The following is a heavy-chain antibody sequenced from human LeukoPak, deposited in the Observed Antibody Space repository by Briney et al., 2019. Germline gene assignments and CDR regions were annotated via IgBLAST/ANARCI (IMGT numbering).Heavy chain of an antibody. V-gene: IGHV3-23*01. J-gene: IGHJ4*02. CDR1: GFAFSSFA. D-gene: IGHD4-11*01. CDR2: VSDSGVNT. CDR3: SKGRGSTLTNIDF. Sequence: GGSLRLSCAASGFAFSSFAMTWVRQSPGKGLEWVSSVSDSGVNTYYAGSVRGRFTVSRDNFKNILYQQMNSLTVEDTAFYYCSKGRGSTLTNIDFWGQGALVTVSS.